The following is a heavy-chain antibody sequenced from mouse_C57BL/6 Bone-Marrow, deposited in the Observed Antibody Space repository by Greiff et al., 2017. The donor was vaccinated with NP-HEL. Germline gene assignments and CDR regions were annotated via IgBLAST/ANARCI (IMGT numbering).Heavy chain of an antibody. Sequence: QVQLQQPGTELVKPGASVKLSCKASGYTFTSYWMHWVKQRPGQGLEWIGNINPSYGGTNYNEKFKSKATLTVDKSSSTAYMQLSSLTSEDSAVYYCARSFITTVVANPAWFAYWGQGTLVTVSA. CDR1: GYTFTSYW. V-gene: IGHV1-53*01. J-gene: IGHJ3*01. D-gene: IGHD1-1*01. CDR3: ARSFITTVVANPAWFAY. CDR2: INPSYGGT.